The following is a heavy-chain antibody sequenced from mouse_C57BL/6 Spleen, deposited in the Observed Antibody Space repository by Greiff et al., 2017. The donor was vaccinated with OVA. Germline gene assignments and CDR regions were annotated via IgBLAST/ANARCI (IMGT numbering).Heavy chain of an antibody. D-gene: IGHD2-4*01. CDR1: GFNIKDYY. Sequence: EVQLQQSGAELVRPGASVKLSCTASGFNIKDYYMHWVKQRPEQGLEWIGRIDPEDGDTEYAPKFQGKATMTADTSANTAYLQLSSLTSEDTAVYYCTAIYYDYDAWFAYWGQGTLVTVSA. CDR2: IDPEDGDT. V-gene: IGHV14-1*01. J-gene: IGHJ3*01. CDR3: TAIYYDYDAWFAY.